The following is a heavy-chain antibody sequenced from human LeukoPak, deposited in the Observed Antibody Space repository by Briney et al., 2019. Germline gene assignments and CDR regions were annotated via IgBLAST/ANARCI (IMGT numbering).Heavy chain of an antibody. D-gene: IGHD5-18*01. J-gene: IGHJ4*02. V-gene: IGHV3-23*01. CDR3: ANDLGWIQLNLG. CDR1: GFTFSNYG. CDR2: ITGSGGSK. Sequence: GGTQRLSCAASGFTFSNYGMNWVRQAPGKGLEWVSGITGSGGSKYYADSVKGRFIISRDNSKNTLYLQMNSLRAEDTAVYYCANDLGWIQLNLGRGQGTLVTVSS.